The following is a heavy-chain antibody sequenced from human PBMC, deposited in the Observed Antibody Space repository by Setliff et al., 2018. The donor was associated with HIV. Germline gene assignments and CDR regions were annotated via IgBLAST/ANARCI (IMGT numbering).Heavy chain of an antibody. CDR1: GFTFDDYA. J-gene: IGHJ5*02. CDR2: ISWNSGSL. V-gene: IGHV3-9*03. CDR3: AKAGPRYNWNYPYLYP. D-gene: IGHD1-7*01. Sequence: PGGSLRLSCTASGFTFDDYAMHWVRQAPGKGLEWVSGISWNSGSLGYADSVKGRFTISRDNAKNSLYLQMNSLRAEDMAFYYCAKAGPRYNWNYPYLYPWGQGTLVTVSS.